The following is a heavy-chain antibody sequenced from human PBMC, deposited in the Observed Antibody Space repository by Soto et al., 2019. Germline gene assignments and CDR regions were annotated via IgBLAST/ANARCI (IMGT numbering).Heavy chain of an antibody. Sequence: SETLSLTCTVSGGSISSSSYYWGWIRQPPGKGLEWIGSIYYSGSTYYNPSLKSRVTISVDTSKNQFSLKLSSVTAADTAVYYCASVGSGWNLLDVWGQGTTVTVSS. V-gene: IGHV4-39*01. CDR1: GGSISSSSYY. CDR3: ASVGSGWNLLDV. CDR2: IYYSGST. J-gene: IGHJ6*02. D-gene: IGHD6-19*01.